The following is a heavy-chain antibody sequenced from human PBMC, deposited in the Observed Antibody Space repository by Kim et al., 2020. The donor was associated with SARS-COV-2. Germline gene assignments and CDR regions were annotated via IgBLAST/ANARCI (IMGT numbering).Heavy chain of an antibody. CDR3: ARDQSMGSIAARTKNAFDM. CDR1: GFTFSSYS. J-gene: IGHJ3*02. V-gene: IGHV3-21*01. Sequence: GGSLRLSCAASGFTFSSYSMNWVRQAPGKGLEWVSSISSSSSYIYYADSVKGRFTISRDNAKNSLYLQMNSLRAEDTAVYYCARDQSMGSIAARTKNAFDMWGQGTKVTGSS. CDR2: ISSSSSYI. D-gene: IGHD6-6*01.